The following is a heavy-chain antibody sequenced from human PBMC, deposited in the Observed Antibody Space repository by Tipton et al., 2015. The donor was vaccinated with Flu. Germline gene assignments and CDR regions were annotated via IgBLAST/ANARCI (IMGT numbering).Heavy chain of an antibody. V-gene: IGHV4-38-2*02. CDR3: ARPNRNTLVRGVLDVAFDI. CDR2: VFHSGGT. J-gene: IGHJ3*02. CDR1: GYSISNGYY. D-gene: IGHD3-10*01. Sequence: TLSLTCNVSGYSISNGYYWGWIRQPPGKGLEWIGSVFHSGGTYYNPSLKSRVTISVDTSKNQFSLKLTSVTAADTAVYYCARPNRNTLVRGVLDVAFDIWGQGVMVTVPS.